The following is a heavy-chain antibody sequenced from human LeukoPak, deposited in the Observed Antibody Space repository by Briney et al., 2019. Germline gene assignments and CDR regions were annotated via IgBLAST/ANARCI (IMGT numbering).Heavy chain of an antibody. J-gene: IGHJ4*02. D-gene: IGHD4-23*01. Sequence: ASVKVSCKASGYTFTSYGISWVRQAPGQGLEWMGWISAYNGNTNYAQKRQGRVTMTTDTSTSTAYMELRSLRSDDTAVYYCARGIDDYGGNFFRYWGQGTLVTVSS. CDR2: ISAYNGNT. V-gene: IGHV1-18*01. CDR1: GYTFTSYG. CDR3: ARGIDDYGGNFFRY.